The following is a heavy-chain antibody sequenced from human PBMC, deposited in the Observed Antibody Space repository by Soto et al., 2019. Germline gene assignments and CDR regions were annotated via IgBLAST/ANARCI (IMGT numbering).Heavy chain of an antibody. Sequence: SETLSLTCTVSGGSISSGGYYWSWIRQHPGKGLEWIGYIYYSGSTYYNPSLKSRVTISVDTSKNQFSLKLSSVTAADTAVYYCARDSRYYDSSGYIYYFDYWGQGTLVTVSS. CDR3: ARDSRYYDSSGYIYYFDY. CDR1: GGSISSGGYY. D-gene: IGHD3-22*01. CDR2: IYYSGST. V-gene: IGHV4-31*03. J-gene: IGHJ4*02.